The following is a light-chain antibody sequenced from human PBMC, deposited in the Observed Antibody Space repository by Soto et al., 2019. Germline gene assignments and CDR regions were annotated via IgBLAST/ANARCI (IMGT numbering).Light chain of an antibody. CDR1: QSFNSIY. V-gene: IGKV3D-20*02. J-gene: IGKJ5*01. CDR3: QQRSSWPLIT. Sequence: EIVLTQSPGTLSLSPGERATLSCRASQSFNSIYLAWYQQKPGQAPRLLIYGASTRATGIPARFSGSGSGTDFTLTISSLEPEDFAVYYCQQRSSWPLITFGQGTRLEI. CDR2: GAS.